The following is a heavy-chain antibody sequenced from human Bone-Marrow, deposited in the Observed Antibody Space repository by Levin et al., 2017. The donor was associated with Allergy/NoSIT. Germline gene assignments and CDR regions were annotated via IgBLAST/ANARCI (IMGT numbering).Heavy chain of an antibody. V-gene: IGHV1-24*01. CDR1: GYTLTELS. CDR2: FDPEDGKT. Sequence: GESLKISCKVSGYTLTELSMVWVRQGPGKGLEWMGGFDPEDGKTLYAQKFQGRVTMTEDTSTDTAYMELFSLRSEDTADYYCAIHYGGHSNYYNGLDVWGQGTTVTVTS. D-gene: IGHD4-23*01. J-gene: IGHJ6*02. CDR3: AIHYGGHSNYYNGLDV.